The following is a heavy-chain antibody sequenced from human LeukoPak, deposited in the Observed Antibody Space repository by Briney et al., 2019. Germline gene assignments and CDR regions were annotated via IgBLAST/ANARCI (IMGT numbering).Heavy chain of an antibody. D-gene: IGHD6-19*01. CDR3: ARHAEYNSGWHFYLDH. Sequence: PSETLYLTCTVSGVSTTNGIYYWAWIRQPPGKGLEWIGSVHNVGSTYYNLSLRSRVTMSIDTSKNQFSLRLNSVTAADTAVYYCARHAEYNSGWHFYLDHWGQGILVTVSS. CDR1: GVSTTNGIYY. CDR2: VHNVGST. V-gene: IGHV4-39*01. J-gene: IGHJ4*02.